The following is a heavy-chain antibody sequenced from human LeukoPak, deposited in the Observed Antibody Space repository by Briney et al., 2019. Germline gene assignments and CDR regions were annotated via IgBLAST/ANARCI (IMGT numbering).Heavy chain of an antibody. CDR2: ISNDGSKK. D-gene: IGHD1-1*01. J-gene: IGHJ3*02. CDR1: GFTFSSYG. CDR3: ARGNAHAFDI. V-gene: IGHV3-30*03. Sequence: GGSLRLSCAASGFTFSSYGMHWVRQAPGKGLDWVAVISNDGSKKYYADSVKGRFTISRDNAENTLYLQMNSLRAEDTAVYFCARGNAHAFDIWGQGTMVTVSS.